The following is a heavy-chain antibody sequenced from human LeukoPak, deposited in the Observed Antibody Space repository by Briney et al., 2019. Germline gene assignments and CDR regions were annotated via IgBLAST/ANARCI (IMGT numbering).Heavy chain of an antibody. V-gene: IGHV3-66*01. Sequence: GGSLRLSCAASGFTVSSNYMSWVRQAPGKGLEWVSVIYSGGSTYYADSVKGRFTISRDNSKNTLYLQMNSLRAEDTAVYYCAGYCSSTGCYGAPDAFDIWGQGTMVTVSS. CDR2: IYSGGST. CDR3: AGYCSSTGCYGAPDAFDI. D-gene: IGHD2-2*01. CDR1: GFTVSSNY. J-gene: IGHJ3*02.